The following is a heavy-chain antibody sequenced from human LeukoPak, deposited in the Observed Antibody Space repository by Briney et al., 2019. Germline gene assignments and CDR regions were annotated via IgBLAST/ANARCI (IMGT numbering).Heavy chain of an antibody. Sequence: GGSLRLSCAASGFTFTTYWMHWVRQAPGEGLVWVSRINVDGRSTSYADSVKGRFTISRDNAKNTLYLQMNSLRAEDTAVYYCAKDGTYCGGDCPPYFDYWGQGTLVTVSS. V-gene: IGHV3-74*01. J-gene: IGHJ4*02. D-gene: IGHD2-21*01. CDR1: GFTFTTYW. CDR3: AKDGTYCGGDCPPYFDY. CDR2: INVDGRST.